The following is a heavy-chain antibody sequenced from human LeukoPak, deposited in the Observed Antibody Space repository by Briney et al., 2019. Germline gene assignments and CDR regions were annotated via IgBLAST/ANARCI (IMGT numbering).Heavy chain of an antibody. CDR3: ARSAGGRQLFDY. CDR1: GYTFTTYG. D-gene: IGHD3-16*01. CDR2: ISAYNGNT. J-gene: IGHJ4*02. Sequence: ASVKVSCKASGYTFTTYGISWVRQAPGQGLEWMGWISAYNGNTNYAQKLQGRVTMTTDRSTSTAYMELRSLRSDDTAVYYCARSAGGRQLFDYWGQGTLVTVSS. V-gene: IGHV1-18*01.